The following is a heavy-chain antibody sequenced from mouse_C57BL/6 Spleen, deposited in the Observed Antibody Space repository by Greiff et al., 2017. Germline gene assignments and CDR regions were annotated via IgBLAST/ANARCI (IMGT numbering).Heavy chain of an antibody. J-gene: IGHJ2*01. CDR1: GFTFSDYG. CDR2: ISSGSSTI. V-gene: IGHV5-17*01. CDR3: ARPRANWDPYYFDY. D-gene: IGHD4-1*01. Sequence: EVKLVESGGGLVKPGGSLKLSCAASGFTFSDYGMHWVRQAPEKGLEWVAYISSGSSTIYYADTVKGRFTISRDNAKNTLFLQMTSLRSEDTAMYYCARPRANWDPYYFDYWGQGTTLTVSS.